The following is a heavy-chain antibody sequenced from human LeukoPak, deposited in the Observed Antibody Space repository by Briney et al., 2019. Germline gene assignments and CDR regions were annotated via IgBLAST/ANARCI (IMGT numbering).Heavy chain of an antibody. CDR1: GFSFDDYA. D-gene: IGHD3-3*01. J-gene: IGHJ3*02. V-gene: IGHV3-9*01. CDR2: ISWNSNTI. CDR3: AKDGAYFGVVFDAFDI. Sequence: GGSLRLSCAASGFSFDDYAMHWVRQAPGKGLEWVSRISWNSNTIGYADSVKGRFTISRDSSKNTLFLQMNSLRAEDTAVYYCAKDGAYFGVVFDAFDIWGQGTMVTVSS.